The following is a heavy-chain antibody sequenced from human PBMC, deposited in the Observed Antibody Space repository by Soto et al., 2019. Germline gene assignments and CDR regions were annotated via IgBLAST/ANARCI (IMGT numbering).Heavy chain of an antibody. D-gene: IGHD1-26*01. Sequence: EVQLLESGGGLVQPGGSLRLSCAASGFTFRTYAMSWVRQAPKKGLEWVSAISGGSGSTYYADSVKGRFTISRDNSNNTLYLQMNTLRAEDTAVYYCAKARQWEPGPFDYWGQGTLVTVSS. V-gene: IGHV3-23*01. J-gene: IGHJ4*02. CDR2: ISGGSGST. CDR1: GFTFRTYA. CDR3: AKARQWEPGPFDY.